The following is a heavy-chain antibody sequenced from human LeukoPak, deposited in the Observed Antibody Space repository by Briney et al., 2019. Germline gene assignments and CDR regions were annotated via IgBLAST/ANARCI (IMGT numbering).Heavy chain of an antibody. CDR2: ISGSGGST. Sequence: GGSLRLSCAASGFTFSSYAMSWVRQAPGKGLEWVSAISGSGGSTYYADSVKGRFTISRDNSKNTLYLQMNSLRAEDTAVYYCVKDRGLDSSGYPSDYWGQGTLVTVSS. CDR3: VKDRGLDSSGYPSDY. CDR1: GFTFSSYA. J-gene: IGHJ4*02. D-gene: IGHD3-22*01. V-gene: IGHV3-23*01.